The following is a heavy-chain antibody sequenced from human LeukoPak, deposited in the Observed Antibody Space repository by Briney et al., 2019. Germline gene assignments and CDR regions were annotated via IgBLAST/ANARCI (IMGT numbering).Heavy chain of an antibody. CDR3: ARVIAPAPLYYYYYMDV. D-gene: IGHD6-13*01. CDR2: IYYSGSTNY. J-gene: IGHJ6*03. V-gene: IGHV4-59*12. CDR1: GGSISSYY. Sequence: TSETLSLTCTVSGGSISSYYWSWIRQPPGKGLEWIGYIYYSGSTNYNYNPSLKSRVSISVDTSKSQFSLKLSSVTAADTAVYYCARVIAPAPLYYYYYMDVWGRGTTVTVSS.